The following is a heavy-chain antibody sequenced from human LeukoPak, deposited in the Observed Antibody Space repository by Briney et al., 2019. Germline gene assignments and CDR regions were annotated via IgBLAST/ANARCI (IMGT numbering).Heavy chain of an antibody. D-gene: IGHD3-10*01. V-gene: IGHV4-39*01. CDR1: GGSISSSSYY. Sequence: PSDPQSLTRTLSGGSISSSSYYWGWIRQPPGKGLEWIGSIYYSGSTYYNPSLKSPVTISGDTSKTQFSLELSSVTAADTAVYYCARLCICGSGSLPPYYFDYWGQGILVTVSS. CDR2: IYYSGST. J-gene: IGHJ4*02. CDR3: ARLCICGSGSLPPYYFDY.